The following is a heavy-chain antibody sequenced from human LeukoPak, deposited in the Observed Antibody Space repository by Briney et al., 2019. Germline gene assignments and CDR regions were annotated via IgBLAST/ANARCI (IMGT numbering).Heavy chain of an antibody. CDR1: GYTFTGYY. V-gene: IGHV1-8*03. CDR2: MNPNSGNT. CDR3: ARTDEGGDYS. D-gene: IGHD4-11*01. Sequence: GASVTVSCKASGYTFTGYYMHWVRQATGQGLEWMGWMNPNSGNTGYAQKFQGRVTITRNTSISTAYMELSSLRSEDTAVYYCARTDEGGDYSWGQGTLVTVPS. J-gene: IGHJ4*02.